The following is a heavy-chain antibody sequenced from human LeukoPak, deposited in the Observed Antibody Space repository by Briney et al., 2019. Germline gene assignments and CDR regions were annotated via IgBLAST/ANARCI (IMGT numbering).Heavy chain of an antibody. CDR1: GFTFSSYA. D-gene: IGHD6-6*01. CDR2: IRQDGSEK. CDR3: AKGSSRPPNAFDI. Sequence: GGSLRLSCVASGFTFSSYAMSWVRQAPGKGLEWVASIRQDGSEKHYVDSVEGRFIISRDNAKNSLHLQMNSLRAEDTAVYYCAKGSSRPPNAFDIWGQGTLVTVSS. V-gene: IGHV3-7*01. J-gene: IGHJ3*02.